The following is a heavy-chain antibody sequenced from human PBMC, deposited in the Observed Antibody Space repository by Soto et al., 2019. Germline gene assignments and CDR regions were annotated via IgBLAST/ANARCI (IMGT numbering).Heavy chain of an antibody. CDR2: INPNNGAT. J-gene: IGHJ5*02. V-gene: IGHV1-2*02. Sequence: QVQLVQSGAEVKKPGASVKVSCTAPRYIFTAYFMHWVRQAPGQGLEWMGWINPNNGATHYGMSFQGRVTMTRDTSISTAYMELSSLRSDDTAVYYCASHDPGARFDPWGQGTLVIVSS. D-gene: IGHD1-1*01. CDR1: RYIFTAYF. CDR3: ASHDPGARFDP.